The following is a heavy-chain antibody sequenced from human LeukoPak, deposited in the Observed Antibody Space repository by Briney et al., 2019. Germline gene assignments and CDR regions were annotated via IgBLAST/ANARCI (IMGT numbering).Heavy chain of an antibody. D-gene: IGHD6-19*01. Sequence: ASVKVSCKASGYTFTGYYMHWVRQAPGQGHEWMGWINPNSGGTNFAQKFQGRFTMTRDTSISTAYMKLSRLRSDDTAVYYCAAEPSYSSGWCLQHWGQGTLVTVSS. J-gene: IGHJ1*01. CDR2: INPNSGGT. CDR1: GYTFTGYY. CDR3: AAEPSYSSGWCLQH. V-gene: IGHV1-2*02.